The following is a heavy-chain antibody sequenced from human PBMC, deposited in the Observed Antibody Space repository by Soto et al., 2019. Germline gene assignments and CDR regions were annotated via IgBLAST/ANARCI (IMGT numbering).Heavy chain of an antibody. CDR3: ARNTGYSSSWPDY. J-gene: IGHJ4*02. V-gene: IGHV1-69*13. CDR1: GGTFSSYA. D-gene: IGHD6-13*01. CDR2: IIPIFGTA. Sequence: SVKVSCKASGGTFSSYAISCVRQAPGQGLEWMGGIIPIFGTANYAQKFQGRVTITADESTSTAYMELSSLRSEDTAVYYCARNTGYSSSWPDYWGQGTLVTVSS.